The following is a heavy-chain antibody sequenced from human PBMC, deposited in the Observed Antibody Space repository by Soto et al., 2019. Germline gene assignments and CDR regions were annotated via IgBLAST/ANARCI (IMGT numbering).Heavy chain of an antibody. V-gene: IGHV1-8*01. CDR3: ARVRLVPAAMIYYMDV. D-gene: IGHD2-2*01. J-gene: IGHJ6*03. CDR2: MNPNSGNT. CDR1: GYTFTSYD. Sequence: ASVKVSCKASGYTFTSYDINWVRQATGQGLEWMGWMNPNSGNTGYAQKFQGRVTMTRNTSISTAYMELSSLRSEDTAVYYCARVRLVPAAMIYYMDVWGKGTTVTVSS.